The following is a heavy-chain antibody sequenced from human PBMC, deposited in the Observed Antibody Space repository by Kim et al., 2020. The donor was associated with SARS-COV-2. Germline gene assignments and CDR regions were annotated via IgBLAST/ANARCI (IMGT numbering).Heavy chain of an antibody. CDR3: ASLRRGYSSSWYFGTADTAMAKEVY. V-gene: IGHV4-31*03. Sequence: SETLSLTCTVSGGSISSGGYYWSWIRQHPGKGLEWIGYIYYSGSTYYNPSLKSRVTISVDTSKNQFSLKLSSVTAADTAVYYCASLRRGYSSSWYFGTADTAMAKEVYWGQGTLVTVSS. CDR1: GGSISSGGYY. D-gene: IGHD6-13*01. CDR2: IYYSGST. J-gene: IGHJ4*02.